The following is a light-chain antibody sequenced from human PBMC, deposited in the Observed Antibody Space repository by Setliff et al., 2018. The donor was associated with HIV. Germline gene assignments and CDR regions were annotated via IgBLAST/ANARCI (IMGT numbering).Light chain of an antibody. V-gene: IGLV2-14*03. J-gene: IGLJ1*01. CDR1: STDISTFTF. CDR2: EVS. Sequence: QSALTQPASVSGSPGQSLTISCTGTSTDISTFTFVSWFQQYPGKAPKLIIYEVSQRPSGVSGRFSASKSGNTASLTISGLQADDEADYYCSSYSRTTLQVFGTGTRSPS. CDR3: SSYSRTTLQV.